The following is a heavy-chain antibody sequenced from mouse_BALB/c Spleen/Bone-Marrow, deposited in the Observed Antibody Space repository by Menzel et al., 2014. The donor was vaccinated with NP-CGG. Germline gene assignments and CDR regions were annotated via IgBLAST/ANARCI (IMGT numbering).Heavy chain of an antibody. D-gene: IGHD2-1*01. CDR3: ARDRAYGNWYFDV. Sequence: VKLVESGPGLVAPSQSLSITCTVSGFSLTSYGVHWVRQPPGKGLEWLGVIWAGRSTNHNSALMSRLSISKDNSKSQVFLKVNSLQTDDTAMYYCARDRAYGNWYFDVWGAGTTVTVSS. CDR1: GFSLTSYG. V-gene: IGHV2-9*02. J-gene: IGHJ1*01. CDR2: IWAGRST.